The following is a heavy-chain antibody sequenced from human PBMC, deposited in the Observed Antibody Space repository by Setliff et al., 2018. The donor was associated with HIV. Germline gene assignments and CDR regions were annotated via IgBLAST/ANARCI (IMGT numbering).Heavy chain of an antibody. D-gene: IGHD4-17*01. J-gene: IGHJ4*02. CDR2: MNPKSGNS. CDR3: ARPEPYGDYGY. Sequence: ASVKVSCKASGYTFSNYDINWVRQATGQGLEWMGWMNPKSGNSGHAQKFQGRITMTRNTSITTAYMELISLKSEDTAVYYCARPEPYGDYGYWGQGTLVTVSS. CDR1: GYTFSNYD. V-gene: IGHV1-8*02.